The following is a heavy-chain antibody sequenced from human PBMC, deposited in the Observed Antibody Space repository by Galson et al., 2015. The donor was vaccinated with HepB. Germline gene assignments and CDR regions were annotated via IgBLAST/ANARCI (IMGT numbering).Heavy chain of an antibody. Sequence: SVKVSCKASGGTFSSYAISWVRQAPGQGLEWMGGIIPIFGTANYAQKFQGRVTITADKSTSTAYMELSSLRSEDTAVYYCASGHDILTGPQFLGDYWGQGTLVTVSS. CDR3: ASGHDILTGPQFLGDY. CDR1: GGTFSSYA. V-gene: IGHV1-69*06. J-gene: IGHJ4*02. CDR2: IIPIFGTA. D-gene: IGHD3-9*01.